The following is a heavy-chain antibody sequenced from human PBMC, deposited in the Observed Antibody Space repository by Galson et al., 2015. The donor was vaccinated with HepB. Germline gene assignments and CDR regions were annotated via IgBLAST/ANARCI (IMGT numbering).Heavy chain of an antibody. CDR2: ISYDGSNK. Sequence: SLRLSCAASGFTFSSYAMHWVRQAPGKGLEWVAVISYDGSNKYYADSVKGRFTISRDNSKNTLYLQMNSLRAEDTAVYYCARVEEQQLVRGRNWFDPWGQGTLVTVSS. CDR1: GFTFSSYA. CDR3: ARVEEQQLVRGRNWFDP. J-gene: IGHJ5*02. V-gene: IGHV3-30*04. D-gene: IGHD6-13*01.